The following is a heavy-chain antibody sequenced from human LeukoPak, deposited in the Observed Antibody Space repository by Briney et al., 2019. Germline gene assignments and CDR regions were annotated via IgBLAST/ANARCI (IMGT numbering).Heavy chain of an antibody. CDR3: ARDRRIVGAKGRYFDY. V-gene: IGHV3-53*01. D-gene: IGHD1-26*01. Sequence: PGGSLRLSCVASGFTVSSNYMSWVRQAPGKGLEWVSLTYSSGSTDYADSVKGRFTISRDNAKNSLYLQMNSLRAEDTAVYYCARDRRIVGAKGRYFDYWGQGTLVTVSS. J-gene: IGHJ4*02. CDR1: GFTVSSNY. CDR2: TYSSGST.